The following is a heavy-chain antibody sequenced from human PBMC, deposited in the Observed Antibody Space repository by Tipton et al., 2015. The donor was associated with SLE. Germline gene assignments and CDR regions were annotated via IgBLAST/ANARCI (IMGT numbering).Heavy chain of an antibody. D-gene: IGHD6-13*01. CDR2: INHSGST. Sequence: TLSLTCAVYGGSFSGYYWSWIRQPPGKGLEWIGEINHSGSTNYNPSLKSRVTISVDTSKNQFSLKLSSGTAADTAVYYCARVAAAGRAFDIWGQGTMVTVSS. V-gene: IGHV4-34*01. CDR1: GGSFSGYY. J-gene: IGHJ3*02. CDR3: ARVAAAGRAFDI.